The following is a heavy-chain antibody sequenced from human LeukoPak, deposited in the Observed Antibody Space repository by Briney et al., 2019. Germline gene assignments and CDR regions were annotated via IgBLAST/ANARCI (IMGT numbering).Heavy chain of an antibody. D-gene: IGHD6-6*01. J-gene: IGHJ4*02. CDR2: IYYSGST. Sequence: SETLSLTCTVSGGSISSSSYYWGWIRQPPGKGLEWIGSIYYSGSTYYNPSLKSRVTISVDTSKNQFSLKLSSVTAADTAVYYCAGWDMGIAARRREDYWGQGTLVTVSS. V-gene: IGHV4-39*01. CDR3: AGWDMGIAARRREDY. CDR1: GGSISSSSYY.